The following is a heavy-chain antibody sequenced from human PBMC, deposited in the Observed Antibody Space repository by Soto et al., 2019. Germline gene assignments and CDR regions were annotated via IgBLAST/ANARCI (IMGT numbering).Heavy chain of an antibody. V-gene: IGHV4-31*03. CDR2: IYYSGST. CDR1: GGSISSGGYY. Sequence: QVQLQESGPGLVKPSQTLSLTCTVSGGSISSGGYYWSWLRQHPGKGLEWIGYIYYSGSTYYNPPRKSRVTISVDTSKNQFSLKLSSVTAADTAVYYCARWVGATSFDYWGQGTLVTVSS. CDR3: ARWVGATSFDY. J-gene: IGHJ4*02. D-gene: IGHD1-26*01.